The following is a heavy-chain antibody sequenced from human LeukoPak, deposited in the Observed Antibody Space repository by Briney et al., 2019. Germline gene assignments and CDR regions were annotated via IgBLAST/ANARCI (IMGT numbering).Heavy chain of an antibody. CDR1: GFTFSDYY. D-gene: IGHD2-21*01. Sequence: KPGGSLSLSCAASGFTFSDYYMSWIRQAPGRGLEWLLYISKNGKTIYYADSVKGRFTISRDNAKKSVYLQMNSLRAEDTAVYYCATTGLLGDIPWGQGTLVTVSS. J-gene: IGHJ5*02. CDR2: ISKNGKTI. CDR3: ATTGLLGDIP. V-gene: IGHV3-11*01.